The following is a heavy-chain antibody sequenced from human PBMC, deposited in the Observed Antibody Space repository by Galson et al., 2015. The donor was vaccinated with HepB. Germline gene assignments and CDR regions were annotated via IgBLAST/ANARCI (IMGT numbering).Heavy chain of an antibody. V-gene: IGHV3-30-3*01. CDR2: ISYDGSNK. J-gene: IGHJ4*02. CDR1: GFTFSSYA. CDR3: ARWREWLRNLPTSGFDY. Sequence: SLRLSCAASGFTFSSYAMHWVRQAPGKGLEWVAVISYDGSNKYYADSVKGRFTISRDNSKNTLYLQMNSLRAEDTAVYYCARWREWLRNLPTSGFDYWGQGTLVTVSS. D-gene: IGHD5-12*01.